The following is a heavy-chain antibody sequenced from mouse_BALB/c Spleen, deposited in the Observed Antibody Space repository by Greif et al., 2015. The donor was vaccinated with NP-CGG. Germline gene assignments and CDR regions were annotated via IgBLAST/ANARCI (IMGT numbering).Heavy chain of an antibody. Sequence: QVQLKHSGAELVKPGASVKLSCKASGYTFTSYYMYWVKQRPGQGLEWIGEINPSNGGTNFNEKFKSKATLTVDKSSSTAYMQLSSLTSEDSAVYYCTRSWAYWGQGTLVTVSA. V-gene: IGHV1S81*02. CDR1: GYTFTSYY. CDR3: TRSWAY. CDR2: INPSNGGT. J-gene: IGHJ3*01.